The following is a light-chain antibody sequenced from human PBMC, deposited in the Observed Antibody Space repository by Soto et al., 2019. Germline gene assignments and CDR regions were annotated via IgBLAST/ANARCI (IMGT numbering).Light chain of an antibody. CDR3: QQSNSSPPT. V-gene: IGKV1-5*01. CDR1: QSISSW. Sequence: DIQMNKSPSTLSASVGDRVTITCRASQSISSWLAWYQQKPGKAPKLLIYAASTLQAGVPSRFRGSGSGTDFTLTISSLQPEDFATYFCQQSNSSPPTFGGGTKVDIK. J-gene: IGKJ4*01. CDR2: AAS.